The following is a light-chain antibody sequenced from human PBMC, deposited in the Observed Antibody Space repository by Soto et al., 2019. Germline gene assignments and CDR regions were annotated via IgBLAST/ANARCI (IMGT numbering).Light chain of an antibody. V-gene: IGKV3-15*01. Sequence: EIMMKQSPATPSVSPGERATLSCRASQSVSSNLSWYQQKPGQAPRLLIYGASTRATGIPARFSGSGSGTEFTLTISSLQSEDFAVYYCQQYNNWPRTFGQGTKVDIK. CDR2: GAS. J-gene: IGKJ1*01. CDR3: QQYNNWPRT. CDR1: QSVSSN.